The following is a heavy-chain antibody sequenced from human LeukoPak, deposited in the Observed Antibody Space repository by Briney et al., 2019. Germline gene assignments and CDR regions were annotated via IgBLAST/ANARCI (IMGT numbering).Heavy chain of an antibody. Sequence: GASVKVSCKDSGRTFTHYDFNWVRQATGQGLEWMGWMNPNTANTAYAQNFQGRVILTMNPSISTAYMELRGLTSDDTAVYFCARTSYVTPWFDPWGQGTLVTVSS. CDR2: MNPNTANT. CDR1: GRTFTHYD. D-gene: IGHD3-16*01. J-gene: IGHJ5*02. CDR3: ARTSYVTPWFDP. V-gene: IGHV1-8*01.